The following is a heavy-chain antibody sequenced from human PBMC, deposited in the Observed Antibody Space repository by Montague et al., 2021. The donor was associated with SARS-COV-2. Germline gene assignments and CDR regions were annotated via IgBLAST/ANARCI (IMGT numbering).Heavy chain of an antibody. Sequence: SETLSLTCTVAGVSVTTSDYFWGWIRQPPGKGLEWIGAVFYNGRTRYNPSLNSRVAMSVDTSTNQFSLELSSVTAADTAVYYCASPSGYHLLQYGGRGTLIAVPS. CDR1: GVSVTTSDYF. CDR2: VFYNGRT. J-gene: IGHJ4*02. V-gene: IGHV4-39*01. D-gene: IGHD3-22*01. CDR3: ASPSGYHLLQY.